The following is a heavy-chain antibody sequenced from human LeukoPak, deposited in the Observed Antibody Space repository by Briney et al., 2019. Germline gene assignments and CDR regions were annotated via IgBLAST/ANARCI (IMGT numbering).Heavy chain of an antibody. CDR1: GFTVSSNY. CDR3: AKYNSGWPGIDY. J-gene: IGHJ4*02. V-gene: IGHV3-23*01. D-gene: IGHD6-19*01. CDR2: LSGSGGST. Sequence: PGGSLRLSCAASGFTVSSNYMSWVRQAPGKGLEWVSTLSGSGGSTYYADSVRGRFTISRDNSKNTLYLQMNSLRAEDTAVYYCAKYNSGWPGIDYWGQGTLVTVSS.